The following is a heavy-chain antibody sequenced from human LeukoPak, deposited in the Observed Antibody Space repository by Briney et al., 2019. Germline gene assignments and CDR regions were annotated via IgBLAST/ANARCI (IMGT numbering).Heavy chain of an antibody. J-gene: IGHJ4*02. Sequence: PGGSLRLSCAASGFTFSSYVMHWVRQAPGKGLEWVAVISYDGSNKYYADSVKGRFTISRDNSKNTLYLQMNSLRAEDTAVYYCARASGYSSGWYPGVADYWGQGTLVTVSS. CDR3: ARASGYSSGWYPGVADY. CDR2: ISYDGSNK. CDR1: GFTFSSYV. D-gene: IGHD6-19*01. V-gene: IGHV3-30-3*01.